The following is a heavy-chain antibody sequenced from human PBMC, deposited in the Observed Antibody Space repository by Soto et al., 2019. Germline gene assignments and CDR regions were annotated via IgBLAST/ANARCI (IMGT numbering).Heavy chain of an antibody. Sequence: ASVKVSCKASGYTFTGYYIHWVRQAPGQGLEWMGWINPNNGDTNYAQKFQGRVSMTRDTSTSTAYMELSSLRFDETAVYYCARHSGDDYVFDYWGQGTLVTVSS. V-gene: IGHV1-2*02. D-gene: IGHD5-12*01. J-gene: IGHJ4*02. CDR2: INPNNGDT. CDR1: GYTFTGYY. CDR3: ARHSGDDYVFDY.